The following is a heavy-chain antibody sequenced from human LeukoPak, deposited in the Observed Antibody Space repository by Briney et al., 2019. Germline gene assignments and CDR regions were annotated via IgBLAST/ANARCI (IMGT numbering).Heavy chain of an antibody. D-gene: IGHD6-19*01. CDR3: ARVRSSGLTNWFDP. Sequence: ASVKVSCKASGYTFTCYYMHWVRQAPGQGLEWMGWINPNSGGTNYAQKFQGRVTMTRDTSISTAYMELSRLRSDDTAVYYCARVRSSGLTNWFDPWGQGTLVTVSS. J-gene: IGHJ5*02. CDR2: INPNSGGT. CDR1: GYTFTCYY. V-gene: IGHV1-2*02.